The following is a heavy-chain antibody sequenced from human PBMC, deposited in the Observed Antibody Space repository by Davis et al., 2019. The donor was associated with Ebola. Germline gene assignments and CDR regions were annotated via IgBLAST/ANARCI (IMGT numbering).Heavy chain of an antibody. CDR2: IWYDGSNK. V-gene: IGHV3-33*06. J-gene: IGHJ4*02. CDR1: GFTFSSYG. D-gene: IGHD3-22*01. CDR3: AKRGYYDSSGYYSDVIRFDY. Sequence: GESLKTPCAASGFTFSSYGMHCVRQAPGKGLEWVAVIWYDGSNKYYADSVKGRFTISRDNSKNTLYLQMNSLRAEDTAVYYCAKRGYYDSSGYYSDVIRFDYWGQGTLVTVSS.